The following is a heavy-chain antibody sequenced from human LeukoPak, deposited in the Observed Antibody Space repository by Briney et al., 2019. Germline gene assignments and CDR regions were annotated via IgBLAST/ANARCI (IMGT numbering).Heavy chain of an antibody. CDR2: IYYSGST. D-gene: IGHD6-6*01. V-gene: IGHV4-39*01. Sequence: SETLSLTCTVSGGSISSSRYYWGWIRQPPGKGLEWIGNIYYSGSTYYNPSLKSRVTISLDTSKNQFSLKLSSVTAADTAVYYCARRDIAARLNWFDPWGQGTLVTLSS. CDR3: ARRDIAARLNWFDP. CDR1: GGSISSSRYY. J-gene: IGHJ5*02.